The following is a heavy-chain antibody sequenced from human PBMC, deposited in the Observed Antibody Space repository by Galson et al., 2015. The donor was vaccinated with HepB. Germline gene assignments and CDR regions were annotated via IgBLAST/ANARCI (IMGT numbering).Heavy chain of an antibody. V-gene: IGHV3-9*01. J-gene: IGHJ6*03. Sequence: SLRLSCAASGFTFDDYTLHWVRQVPGKGLEWVSSISWNSDSRRYADSVKGRFTISRDNAENSLFLQMNSLRVEDTALYYCAKDGDCTGGNCAGTPYFYFYMDAWGQGTTVTVSS. CDR1: GFTFDDYT. D-gene: IGHD2-15*01. CDR3: AKDGDCTGGNCAGTPYFYFYMDA. CDR2: ISWNSDSR.